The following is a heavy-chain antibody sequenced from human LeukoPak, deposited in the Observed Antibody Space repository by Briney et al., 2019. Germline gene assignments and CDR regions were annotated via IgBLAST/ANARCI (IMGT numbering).Heavy chain of an antibody. Sequence: GASVKVSCKASGGTFSSYAISWVRQAPGQGLEWMGGIIPIFGTANYAQKFQGRVTITADESTSTAYMELSSLRSEDTAVYYCARSASSGYYYLGYFDYWGQGTLVTVSS. CDR2: IIPIFGTA. J-gene: IGHJ4*02. CDR3: ARSASSGYYYLGYFDY. V-gene: IGHV1-69*13. CDR1: GGTFSSYA. D-gene: IGHD3-22*01.